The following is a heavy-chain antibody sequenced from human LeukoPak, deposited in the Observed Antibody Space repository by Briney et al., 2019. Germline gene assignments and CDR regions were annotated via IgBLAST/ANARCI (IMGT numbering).Heavy chain of an antibody. J-gene: IGHJ4*02. V-gene: IGHV3-23*01. CDR3: AKVPAWGSYRYTFVY. D-gene: IGHD3-16*02. CDR2: ISGSGGST. Sequence: GGSLRLSCAASGFTFSSYAMSWVRQAPGKGLEWVSAISGSGGSTYYADSVKGRFTISRDNSKNTLYLQMNSLRAEDTAVYYCAKVPAWGSYRYTFVYWGQGTLVTASS. CDR1: GFTFSSYA.